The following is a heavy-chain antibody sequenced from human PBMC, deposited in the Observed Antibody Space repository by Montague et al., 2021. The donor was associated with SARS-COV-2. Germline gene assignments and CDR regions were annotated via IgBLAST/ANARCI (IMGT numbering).Heavy chain of an antibody. V-gene: IGHV4-39*01. J-gene: IGHJ5*02. D-gene: IGHD6-13*01. CDR1: GGSISSSSYY. Sequence: SETLSLTCTVSGGSISSSSYYWGWLRQPPGKGLEWIGSLYYTGSTYYNPSLKSRVTISVDTSKNQLSLKLSSVTAADTAVYYCARDSSSWYYWFDPWGQGTLVTVSS. CDR2: LYYTGST. CDR3: ARDSSSWYYWFDP.